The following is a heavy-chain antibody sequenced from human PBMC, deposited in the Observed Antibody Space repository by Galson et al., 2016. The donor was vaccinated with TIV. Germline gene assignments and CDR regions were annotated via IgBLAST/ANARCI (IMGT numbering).Heavy chain of an antibody. CDR2: ISSSSSSI. CDR1: GFTFSSYS. Sequence: SLRLSCAASGFTFSSYSMNWVRQAPGKGLEWVSYISSSSSSIYYADSVKGRFTISRDNVKNSLYLQMNGLRAEDTAVYYCARDLAKGWIVVAQGAFGIWGQGTMVTVSS. CDR3: ARDLAKGWIVVAQGAFGI. V-gene: IGHV3-48*01. D-gene: IGHD3-22*01. J-gene: IGHJ3*02.